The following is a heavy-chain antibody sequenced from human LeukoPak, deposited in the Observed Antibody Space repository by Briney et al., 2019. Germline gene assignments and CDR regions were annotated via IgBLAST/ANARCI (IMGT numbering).Heavy chain of an antibody. D-gene: IGHD6-6*01. J-gene: IGHJ4*02. CDR1: GYTFTSYG. CDR3: ARDRRTHHFVRCSSSDY. V-gene: IGHV1-18*01. CDR2: ISAYNGNT. Sequence: ASVKVSCKASGYTFTSYGISWVRQAPGQGLEWMGWISAYNGNTNYAQKLQGRVTMTRDTSTSTVYMELSSLRSEDTAVYYCARDRRTHHFVRCSSSDYWGQGTLVTVSS.